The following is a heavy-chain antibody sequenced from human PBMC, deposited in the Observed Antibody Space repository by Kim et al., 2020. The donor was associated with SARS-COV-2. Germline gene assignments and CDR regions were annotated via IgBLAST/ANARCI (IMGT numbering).Heavy chain of an antibody. Sequence: DSVKGRFTISRDNAKNSLYLQMNSLRDEDTAVYYCARSSYDLYLNGAFDIWGQGTMVTVSS. CDR3: ARSSYDLYLNGAFDI. V-gene: IGHV3-48*02. D-gene: IGHD3-3*01. J-gene: IGHJ3*02.